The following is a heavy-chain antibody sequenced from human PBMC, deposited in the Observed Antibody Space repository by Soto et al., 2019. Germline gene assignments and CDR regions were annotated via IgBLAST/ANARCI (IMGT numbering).Heavy chain of an antibody. CDR1: GGSVSSGSYY. Sequence: QVQLQESGPGLVKPSETLSLTCTVSGGSVSSGSYYWSWIRQPPGKGLEWIGYIYYSGSTNYNPSLKSRLTISVDTSKNQFSLKLSSVTAADTAVYYCARETGTRGDDYWGQGTLVTVSS. D-gene: IGHD1-1*01. CDR3: ARETGTRGDDY. J-gene: IGHJ4*02. CDR2: IYYSGST. V-gene: IGHV4-61*01.